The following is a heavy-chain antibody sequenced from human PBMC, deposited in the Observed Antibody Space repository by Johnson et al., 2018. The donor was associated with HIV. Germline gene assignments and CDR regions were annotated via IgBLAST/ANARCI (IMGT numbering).Heavy chain of an antibody. Sequence: EVQLVESGGGLVQPGGSLRLSCVASGFTFSSYWMSWVRQAPGKGLEWVANIKQDGTEKYYVDSVKGRFTISRDNVKNSLYLQMNSLRPEDTAVYYCVRGGQWGATDAFDVWGQGTMVTVSS. V-gene: IGHV3-7*02. CDR3: VRGGQWGATDAFDV. CDR1: GFTFSSYW. CDR2: IKQDGTEK. J-gene: IGHJ3*01. D-gene: IGHD6-19*01.